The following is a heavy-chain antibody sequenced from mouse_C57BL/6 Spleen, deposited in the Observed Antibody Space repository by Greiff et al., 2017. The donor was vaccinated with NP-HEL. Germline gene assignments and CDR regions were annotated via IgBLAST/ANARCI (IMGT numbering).Heavy chain of an antibody. CDR1: GYSFTDYN. J-gene: IGHJ4*01. Sequence: VHVKQSGPELVKPGASVKISCKASGYSFTDYNMNWVKQSNGKSLEWIGVINPNYGTTSYNQKFKGKATLTVDQSSSTAYMQLNSLTSEDSAVYYCALTVVAPYAMDYWGQGTSVTVSS. V-gene: IGHV1-39*01. CDR2: INPNYGTT. CDR3: ALTVVAPYAMDY. D-gene: IGHD1-1*01.